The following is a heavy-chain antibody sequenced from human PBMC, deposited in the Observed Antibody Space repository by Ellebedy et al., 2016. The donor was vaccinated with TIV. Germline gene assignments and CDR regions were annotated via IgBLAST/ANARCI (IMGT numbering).Heavy chain of an antibody. V-gene: IGHV1-2*02. CDR1: GYTFTSYG. CDR2: INPNSGGT. CDR3: AREGVWFGELFYFDY. D-gene: IGHD3-10*01. Sequence: ASVKVSCKASGYTFTSYGISWVRQAPGQGLEWMGWINPNSGGTNYAQKFQGRVTMTRDTSISTAYMELSRLRSDDTAVYYCAREGVWFGELFYFDYWGQGTLVTASS. J-gene: IGHJ4*02.